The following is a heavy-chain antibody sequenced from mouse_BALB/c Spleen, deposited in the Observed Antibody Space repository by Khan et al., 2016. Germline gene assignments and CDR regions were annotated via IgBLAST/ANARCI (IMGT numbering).Heavy chain of an antibody. CDR3: ASHLTGSFAY. Sequence: ELVESGGDLVEPGGSLKLSCAASGFTFSSYSMSWVRQTPDKRLEWVATISSGGDYTYYPDIVKGRFTISRDNAKNTLYLQMSSLKSEDTAMYYCASHLTGSFAYWGQGTLVAVSA. CDR1: GFTFSSYS. V-gene: IGHV5-6*01. CDR2: ISSGGDYT. J-gene: IGHJ3*01. D-gene: IGHD4-1*01.